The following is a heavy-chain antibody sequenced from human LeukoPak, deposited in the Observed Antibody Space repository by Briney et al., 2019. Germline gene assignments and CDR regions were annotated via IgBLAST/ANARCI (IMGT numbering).Heavy chain of an antibody. CDR3: ARAALLTGGGYHFDS. D-gene: IGHD7-27*01. CDR1: GFTFSSYG. J-gene: IGHJ4*02. V-gene: IGHV3-30*03. Sequence: GGSLRLSCAASGFTFSSYGMHWVRQAPGKGLEWVAVISYDGSNKYYADSVKGRFTISRDNSKNTLYLQMNSLSAEDTAVYFCARAALLTGGGYHFDSWGQGTLVTVSS. CDR2: ISYDGSNK.